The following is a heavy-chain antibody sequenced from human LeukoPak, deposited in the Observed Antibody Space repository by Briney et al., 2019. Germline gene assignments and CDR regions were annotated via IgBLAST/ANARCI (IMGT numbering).Heavy chain of an antibody. CDR2: IRSKAYGGTT. D-gene: IGHD6-13*01. CDR1: GFTFGDYA. CDR3: TTSPAAGTYYFDY. V-gene: IGHV3-49*04. Sequence: GGSLRLSCTASGFTFGDYAMSWVRQAPGKGLEGVGFIRSKAYGGTTEYAAPVKGRFTISRDDSKNTLYLQMNSLKTEDTAVYYCTTSPAAGTYYFDYWGQGTLVTVSS. J-gene: IGHJ4*02.